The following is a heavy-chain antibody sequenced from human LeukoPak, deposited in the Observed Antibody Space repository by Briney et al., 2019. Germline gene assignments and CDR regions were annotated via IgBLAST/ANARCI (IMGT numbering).Heavy chain of an antibody. J-gene: IGHJ4*02. CDR1: GGSISSYY. CDR2: IYYSGST. CDR3: ARAPPRRYSSGWYYFDY. V-gene: IGHV4-59*12. Sequence: SETLSLTCTVSGGSISSYYWSWIRQPPGKGLEWIGYIYYSGSTNYNPSLKSRVTISVDTSKNQFSLKLSSVTAADTAVYYCARAPPRRYSSGWYYFDYWGQGTLVTVSS. D-gene: IGHD6-19*01.